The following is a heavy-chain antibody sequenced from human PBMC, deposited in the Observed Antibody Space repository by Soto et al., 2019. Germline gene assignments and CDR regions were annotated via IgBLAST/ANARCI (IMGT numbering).Heavy chain of an antibody. Sequence: QVQLKQWGAGLLKPSETLSLTCAVYGGSFTSYYWSWIRQPPGQGMEWIGEIHHSGITNYNPSLKSRVTISIDMSTNQFSLNLRSVTAAETGVYYCASILTGWNHLGYWGQGTPVTVSS. CDR3: ASILTGWNHLGY. CDR1: GGSFTSYY. J-gene: IGHJ4*02. D-gene: IGHD3-9*01. CDR2: IHHSGIT. V-gene: IGHV4-34*01.